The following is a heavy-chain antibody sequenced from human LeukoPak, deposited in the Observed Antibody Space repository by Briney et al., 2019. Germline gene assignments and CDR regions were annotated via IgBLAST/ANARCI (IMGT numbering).Heavy chain of an antibody. Sequence: GGSLRLSCAASGFTFSSYAMSWVRQAQGKGLEWVSAISGSGGSTYYADSVKGRFTISRDNSKNTLYLQMNSLRAEDTAVYCCAKRPAVYYYDSSGYYPFDYWGQGTLVTVSS. D-gene: IGHD3-22*01. CDR3: AKRPAVYYYDSSGYYPFDY. J-gene: IGHJ4*02. CDR1: GFTFSSYA. CDR2: ISGSGGST. V-gene: IGHV3-23*01.